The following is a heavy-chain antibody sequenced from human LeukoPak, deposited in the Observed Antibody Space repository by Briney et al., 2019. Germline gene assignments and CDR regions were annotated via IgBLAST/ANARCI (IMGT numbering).Heavy chain of an antibody. CDR1: GYTFTSYS. J-gene: IGHJ4*02. D-gene: IGHD1-26*01. V-gene: IGHV1-18*01. CDR3: ARGLGGSGSYFLTFDY. Sequence: ASVKVSCKASGYTFTSYSINWVRSAPGQGLEWMGWISAYNGNTKYAQKLQGRVTMTTDTSTSTAYMELRGLRSDDTAVYYCARGLGGSGSYFLTFDYWGQGTLVTVSS. CDR2: ISAYNGNT.